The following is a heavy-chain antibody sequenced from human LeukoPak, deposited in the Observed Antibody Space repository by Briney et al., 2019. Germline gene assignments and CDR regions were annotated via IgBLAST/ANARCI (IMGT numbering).Heavy chain of an antibody. Sequence: ETLSLTCTVSGGSISSYYWSWIRQPPGEGLEWIGYIYTSGSTNYNPSLKSRVTISVDTSKNQFPLKLSSVTAADTAVYYCASNLYSSSWYYFDYWSQGTLVTVSS. V-gene: IGHV4-4*09. D-gene: IGHD6-13*01. CDR3: ASNLYSSSWYYFDY. CDR2: IYTSGST. J-gene: IGHJ4*02. CDR1: GGSISSYY.